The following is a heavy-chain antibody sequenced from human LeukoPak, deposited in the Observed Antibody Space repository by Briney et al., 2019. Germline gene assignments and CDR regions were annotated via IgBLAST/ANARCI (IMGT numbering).Heavy chain of an antibody. CDR2: IYYSGST. CDR3: ARYRFGDSPRYFLDY. V-gene: IGHV4-31*03. D-gene: IGHD4-17*01. J-gene: IGHJ4*02. CDR1: GGSISSGDYY. Sequence: NPSQTLSLTCTVSGGSISSGDYYWSWIRQHPGKGLEWIGYIYYSGSTYYNLSLKSRLTISVDTSKNQFSLKVSSVTAADTAVYYCARYRFGDSPRYFLDYWGQGTLVFVSS.